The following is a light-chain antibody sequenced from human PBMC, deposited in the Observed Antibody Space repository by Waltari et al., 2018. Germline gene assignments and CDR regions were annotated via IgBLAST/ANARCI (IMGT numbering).Light chain of an antibody. CDR3: CSHAGTYVV. CDR1: SSDVGGYNY. J-gene: IGLJ2*01. CDR2: DVS. V-gene: IGLV2-11*01. Sequence: QSALTQPRSVSGSPGQSVTISCTGTSSDVGGYNYVSWYQPYPGKAPKLMIYDVSKRPPGVPDRSSGSRSGNAASLTISGLQAEDEADYYCCSHAGTYVVFGGGTKLTVL.